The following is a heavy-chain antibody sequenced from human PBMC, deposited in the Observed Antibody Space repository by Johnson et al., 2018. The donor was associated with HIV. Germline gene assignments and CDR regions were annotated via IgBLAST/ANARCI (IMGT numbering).Heavy chain of an antibody. J-gene: IGHJ3*01. CDR3: TRDSGPTAYDV. D-gene: IGHD1-7*01. V-gene: IGHV3-7*04. CDR2: IKQDGSEK. CDR1: GFTFSNYW. Sequence: VHLVESGGGLVQPGGSLRLSCAASGFTFSNYWMSWVRQAPGKGLEWVANIKQDGSEKYYVDSVKGRFTISRDNAKNTLYLQMNSLRAEDTAVYYCTRDSGPTAYDVWGQGTVVTVSS.